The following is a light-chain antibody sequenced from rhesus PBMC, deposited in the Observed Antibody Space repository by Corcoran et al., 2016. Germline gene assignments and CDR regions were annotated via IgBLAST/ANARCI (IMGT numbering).Light chain of an antibody. J-gene: IGKJ4*01. Sequence: DIQMTQSPSSLPASVGDRVTITCRTSENVNNFLNWYQQKPGKAPRLLNYKASTLQRGVPSRFSGSGSGTDYTFTISNLQTEDVATYYCQHGYGTPLTFGGGTRVEIK. V-gene: IGKV1-74*01. CDR2: KAS. CDR3: QHGYGTPLT. CDR1: ENVNNF.